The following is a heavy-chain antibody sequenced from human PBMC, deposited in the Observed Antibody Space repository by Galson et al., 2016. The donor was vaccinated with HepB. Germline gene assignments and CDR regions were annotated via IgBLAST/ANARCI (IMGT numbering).Heavy chain of an antibody. CDR3: AKSLLVGPINGGGDWFFDL. CDR2: TYLGDSDT. Sequence: QSGAEVKKPGESLKISCQGSGYTSPNLWIGWVRQMPGEGLEWMGITYLGDSDTRYSPSFEGWVDISADKSSGTAYLQWSSLEASDTAMYYCAKSLLVGPINGGGDWFFDLWGRGTLVTVSS. V-gene: IGHV5-51*01. CDR1: GYTSPNLW. J-gene: IGHJ2*01. D-gene: IGHD1-26*01.